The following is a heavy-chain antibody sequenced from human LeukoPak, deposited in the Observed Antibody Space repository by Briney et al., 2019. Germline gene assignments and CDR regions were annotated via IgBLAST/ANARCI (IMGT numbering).Heavy chain of an antibody. CDR2: ISAYNGNT. CDR3: ARDVSYDFWSGYYDPDYFDY. D-gene: IGHD3-3*01. CDR1: GYTFTSYG. V-gene: IGHV1-18*01. J-gene: IGHJ4*02. Sequence: VSVKVSCKASGYTFTSYGISWVRQAPGQGLEWMGWISAYNGNTNYAQKLQGRVTMTTDTSTSTAYMELRSLRSDDTAVYYCARDVSYDFWSGYYDPDYFDYWGQGTLVTVSS.